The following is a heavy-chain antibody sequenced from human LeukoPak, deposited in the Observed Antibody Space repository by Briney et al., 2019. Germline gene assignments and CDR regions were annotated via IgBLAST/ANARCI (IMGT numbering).Heavy chain of an antibody. Sequence: PSETLSLTCTVSGGSISSGGYYWSWIRQPPGKGLEWIGYIYHSGSTYYNPSLKSRVTISVDRSKNQFSLKLSSVTAADTAVYYCARASYYDFWSGYPPSNWFDPWGQGTLVTVSS. V-gene: IGHV4-30-2*01. CDR2: IYHSGST. J-gene: IGHJ5*02. D-gene: IGHD3-3*01. CDR3: ARASYYDFWSGYPPSNWFDP. CDR1: GGSISSGGYY.